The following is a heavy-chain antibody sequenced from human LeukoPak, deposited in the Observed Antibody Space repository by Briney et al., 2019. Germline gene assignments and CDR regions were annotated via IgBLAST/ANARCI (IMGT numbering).Heavy chain of an antibody. CDR1: GYTLTSYY. J-gene: IGHJ5*02. CDR2: INPSGGST. Sequence: ASVKVSCKASGYTLTSYYMHWVRQAPGQGLEWMGIINPSGGSTSYAQKFQGRVTMTRDTSTSTVYMELSSLRSEDTAVYYCARGYCSSTSCSQRPNWFDPWGQGTLATVSS. V-gene: IGHV1-46*03. D-gene: IGHD2-2*01. CDR3: ARGYCSSTSCSQRPNWFDP.